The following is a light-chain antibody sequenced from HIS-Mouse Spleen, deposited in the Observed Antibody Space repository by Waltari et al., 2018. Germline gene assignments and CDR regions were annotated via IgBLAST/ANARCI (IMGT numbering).Light chain of an antibody. CDR3: QSYDSSNQV. CDR1: SGSIASHY. Sequence: NFMLTQPHSVSESPGQTVTISCTGSSGSIASHYVQWYQQRPRSAPTTVIYEDNQRPSGVPDRFSGSIDSSSNSASLTISGLKTEDEADYYCQSYDSSNQVFGGGTKLTVL. J-gene: IGLJ3*02. CDR2: EDN. V-gene: IGLV6-57*02.